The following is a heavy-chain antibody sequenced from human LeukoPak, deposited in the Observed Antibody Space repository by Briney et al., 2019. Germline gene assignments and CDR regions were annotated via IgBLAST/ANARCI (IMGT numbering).Heavy chain of an antibody. CDR2: IYSGGRT. CDR1: GFIVSSSY. CDR3: AKDPGDCDSSPDAFDI. J-gene: IGHJ3*02. Sequence: GGSLRLSCAVSGFIVSSSYMTWVRQAPGKGLEWVSVIYSGGRTYYADSVKGRFTTSRDNSKNTLYLQMNSLRAEDTAVYYCAKDPGDCDSSPDAFDIWGQGTMVTVSS. V-gene: IGHV3-66*01. D-gene: IGHD2/OR15-2a*01.